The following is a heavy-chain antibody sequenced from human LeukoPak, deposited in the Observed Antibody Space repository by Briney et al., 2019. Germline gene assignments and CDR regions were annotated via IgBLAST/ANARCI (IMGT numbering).Heavy chain of an antibody. CDR3: ARDSFGGSYPNWFDP. D-gene: IGHD1-26*01. V-gene: IGHV3-21*01. J-gene: IGHJ5*02. CDR2: ISGSSSYI. Sequence: PGGSLRLSCAASGFTFSSYSMNWVRQAPGKGLEWVSSISGSSSYIYYADSVKGRLTISRDNAKNSLYLQMNSLRAEDTAVYYCARDSFGGSYPNWFDPWGQGTLVTVSS. CDR1: GFTFSSYS.